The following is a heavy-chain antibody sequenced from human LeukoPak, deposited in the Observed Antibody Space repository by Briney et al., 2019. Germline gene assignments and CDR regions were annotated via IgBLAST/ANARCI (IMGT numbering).Heavy chain of an antibody. J-gene: IGHJ6*02. V-gene: IGHV3-53*01. CDR3: ASRRSRDGYDYYYYGMDV. CDR1: GFTVSSNY. CDR2: IYSGGST. D-gene: IGHD5-24*01. Sequence: GGSLRLSCAASGFTVSSNYMSWVRQAPGKGLEWVSVIYSGGSTYYADSVKGRFTISRDNSKNTLYLQMNSLRAEDTAVYYCASRRSRDGYDYYYYGMDVWGQGTTVTVSS.